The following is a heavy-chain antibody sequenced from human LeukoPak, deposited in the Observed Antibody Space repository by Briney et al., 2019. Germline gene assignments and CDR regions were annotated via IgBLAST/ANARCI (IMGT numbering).Heavy chain of an antibody. CDR1: GFTFSTYW. J-gene: IGHJ2*01. D-gene: IGHD2-15*01. Sequence: PGGSLRLSCAVSGFTFSTYWMHWVRQGPGKGLAWVSRITSDGSATGYADSVKGRFTISGDNAKNTLYLHMDSLRAEDTAVYYCARDAAPGYFDLWGRGTLVTVSS. V-gene: IGHV3-74*01. CDR2: ITSDGSAT. CDR3: ARDAAPGYFDL.